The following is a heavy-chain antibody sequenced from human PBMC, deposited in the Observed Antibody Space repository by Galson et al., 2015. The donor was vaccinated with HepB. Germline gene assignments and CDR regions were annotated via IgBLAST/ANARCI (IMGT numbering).Heavy chain of an antibody. J-gene: IGHJ6*02. D-gene: IGHD2-2*01. CDR3: ARDPFVPAAYYYYYGMDV. CDR2: IKQDGSEK. V-gene: IGHV3-7*03. Sequence: SLRLSCAASGFTFSSYWMSWVRQAPGKGLEWVANIKQDGSEKYYVDSVKGRFTISRDNAKNSLYLQMNSLRAEDTAVYYCARDPFVPAAYYYYYGMDVWGQGTTVTVSS. CDR1: GFTFSSYW.